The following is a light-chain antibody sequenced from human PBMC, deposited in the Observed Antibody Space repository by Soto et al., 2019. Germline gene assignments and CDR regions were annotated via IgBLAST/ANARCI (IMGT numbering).Light chain of an antibody. V-gene: IGLV1-47*01. CDR3: ATWDDGLSGVL. Sequence: QAVVTQEPSASGTPGQRVSITCSGSDSNIGSNSVHWYQQVPGMAPKLLVYKSDQRPSGVPDRFSGSKSVTSASLAISGLRAEDEAEYYCATWDDGLSGVLFGGGTKLTVL. J-gene: IGLJ2*01. CDR2: KSD. CDR1: DSNIGSNS.